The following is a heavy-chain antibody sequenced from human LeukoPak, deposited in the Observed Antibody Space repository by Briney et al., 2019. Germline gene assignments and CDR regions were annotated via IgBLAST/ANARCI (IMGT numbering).Heavy chain of an antibody. Sequence: GGSLRLSCAASGFTFSSYGMHWVRQAPGKGLEWVAVIWYDGSNKYYADSVKGRFTISRDNSKNTLYLQMNSLRAEDTAVYYCAKDGASFLVWSGWFDFYYMDVWGKGTTVTVSS. CDR3: AKDGASFLVWSGWFDFYYMDV. CDR1: GFTFSSYG. V-gene: IGHV3-33*06. CDR2: IWYDGSNK. J-gene: IGHJ6*03. D-gene: IGHD3-3*01.